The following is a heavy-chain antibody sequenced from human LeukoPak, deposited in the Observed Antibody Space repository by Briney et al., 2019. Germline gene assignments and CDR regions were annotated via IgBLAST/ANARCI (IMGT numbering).Heavy chain of an antibody. CDR2: ISSSGSTI. Sequence: GGSLRLSCAASGFTFSSYEMNWVRQAPGKGLEWVSYISSSGSTIYYADSVKGRFTISRDNAKNSLYLQMNRLRAEDTAVYYCARDRFYYYGSGRHLDYWGQGTLVTVSS. V-gene: IGHV3-48*03. CDR1: GFTFSSYE. CDR3: ARDRFYYYGSGRHLDY. J-gene: IGHJ4*02. D-gene: IGHD3-10*01.